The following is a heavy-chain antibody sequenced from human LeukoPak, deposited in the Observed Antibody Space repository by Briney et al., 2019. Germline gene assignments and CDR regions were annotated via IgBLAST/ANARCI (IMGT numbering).Heavy chain of an antibody. CDR2: ISGSGGST. Sequence: GGSLRLSCAASGFTFSSYAMSWVRQAPGKGLEWVSAISGSGGSTYYADSVKGRFTISRDNSKNTLYLQMNSLRAEDTAVYYCAKDPQQYDFWSGPLGYWGQGTLVTVSS. V-gene: IGHV3-23*01. CDR1: GFTFSSYA. J-gene: IGHJ4*02. CDR3: AKDPQQYDFWSGPLGY. D-gene: IGHD3-3*01.